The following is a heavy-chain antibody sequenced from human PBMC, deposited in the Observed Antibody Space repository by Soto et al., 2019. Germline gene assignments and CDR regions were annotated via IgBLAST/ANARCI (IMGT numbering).Heavy chain of an antibody. Sequence: PVGSLRLSGAASGFIFSSHWMHWVRQAPGKGLVGVSHIGPDGSNIWEADSVQGRFTISRDNARNRLYLQMNSLRDEDTAIYYCVRDNNWSFDYWGQGILVTVSS. CDR3: VRDNNWSFDY. D-gene: IGHD1-1*01. V-gene: IGHV3-74*01. J-gene: IGHJ4*02. CDR1: GFIFSSHW. CDR2: IGPDGSNI.